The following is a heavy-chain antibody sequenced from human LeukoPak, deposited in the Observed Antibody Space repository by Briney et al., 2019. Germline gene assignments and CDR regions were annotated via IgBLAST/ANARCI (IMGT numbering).Heavy chain of an antibody. CDR2: ISGSGGST. D-gene: IGHD6-19*01. Sequence: PGGSLRLSCAASGFTFSSYAMSWVRQAPGKGLEWVSAISGSGGSTYYADSVKGRFTISRDNSKNTLYLQMSSLRAEDTAVYYCAKDVAVAVVFRFDPWGQGTLVTVSS. CDR3: AKDVAVAVVFRFDP. J-gene: IGHJ5*02. V-gene: IGHV3-23*01. CDR1: GFTFSSYA.